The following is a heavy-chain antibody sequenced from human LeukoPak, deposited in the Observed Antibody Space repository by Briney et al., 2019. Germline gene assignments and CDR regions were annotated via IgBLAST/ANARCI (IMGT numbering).Heavy chain of an antibody. CDR1: GGTFSSYA. CDR3: ARDGNFAPAADYYFDY. Sequence: SVKVSCKASGGTFSSYAISWVRQAPGQGLEWMGGIIPILGTANYAQKFQGRVTITADESTSTAYMELSSLRSEDTAVYYCARDGNFAPAADYYFDYWGQGTLVTVSS. J-gene: IGHJ4*02. V-gene: IGHV1-69*13. CDR2: IIPILGTA. D-gene: IGHD1-1*01.